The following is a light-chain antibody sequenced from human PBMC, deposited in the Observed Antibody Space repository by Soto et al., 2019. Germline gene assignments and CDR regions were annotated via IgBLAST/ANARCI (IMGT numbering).Light chain of an antibody. CDR2: DVS. CDR1: SSDVGGYNY. V-gene: IGLV2-14*03. CDR3: SSYTTSNTRQIV. Sequence: QSALTQPASGSGSHGQSSTISCTGTSSDVGGYNYVSWYQHHPGKAPKLMIYDVSNRPSGVSNRFSGSKSGNTASLTISGLQPEDEADYYCSSYTTSNTRQIVFGTGTKVTVL. J-gene: IGLJ1*01.